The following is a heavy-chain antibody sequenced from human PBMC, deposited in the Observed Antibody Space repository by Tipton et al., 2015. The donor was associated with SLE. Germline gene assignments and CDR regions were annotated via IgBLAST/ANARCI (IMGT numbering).Heavy chain of an antibody. CDR3: ASQGYAY. D-gene: IGHD2-8*01. V-gene: IGHV3-23*01. Sequence: SLRLSCAASGFTFSDYPMSWVRQAPGKGLEWVSGISTGGGGPIYADSVQGRFTISRDNSKNTLFLQMNSLRAEDTAVYYCASQGYAYWGQGTLVTVSS. J-gene: IGHJ4*02. CDR1: GFTFSDYP. CDR2: ISTGGGGP.